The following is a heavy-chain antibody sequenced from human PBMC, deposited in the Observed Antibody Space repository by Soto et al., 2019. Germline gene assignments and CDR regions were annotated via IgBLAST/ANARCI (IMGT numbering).Heavy chain of an antibody. Sequence: PGGSLRLSCASSGFTFSSCGMHWVRQAPGKGLEWVALIWYDGSNKYYADSVKGRFTISRDNSKNTLFLQMDGVRAEDTAVYYCARSAGKGGIAAPIDYWGQGTLVTVSS. D-gene: IGHD6-13*01. V-gene: IGHV3-33*01. J-gene: IGHJ4*02. CDR1: GFTFSSCG. CDR3: ARSAGKGGIAAPIDY. CDR2: IWYDGSNK.